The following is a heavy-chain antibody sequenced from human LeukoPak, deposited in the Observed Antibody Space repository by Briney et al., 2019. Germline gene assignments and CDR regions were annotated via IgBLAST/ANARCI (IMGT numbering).Heavy chain of an antibody. CDR1: GGSVSSGNHY. Sequence: SETLSLTCTVSGGSVSSGNHYWRWIRQPPGRGLEWIGYIYYTGDTTYNPSLRSRVTISIDTSKNQFSLKVTSVTATDTAIYYCARGKTWFAPWGQGTLVTISS. V-gene: IGHV4-61*01. J-gene: IGHJ5*02. CDR3: ARGKTWFAP. CDR2: IYYTGDT. D-gene: IGHD4-23*01.